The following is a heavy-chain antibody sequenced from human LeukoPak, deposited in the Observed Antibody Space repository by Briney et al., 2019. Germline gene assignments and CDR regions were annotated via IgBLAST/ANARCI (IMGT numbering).Heavy chain of an antibody. CDR2: IYYGGST. Sequence: SETLSLTCTVSGGSISGYYWSWIRQPPGKGLEWIGYIYYGGSTNYNPSLKSRVTISVDTSKNQFSLKLSSVTAADTAVYYCARDRGIAARLFNWFDPWSQGTLVTVSS. D-gene: IGHD6-6*01. V-gene: IGHV4-59*01. CDR1: GGSISGYY. J-gene: IGHJ5*02. CDR3: ARDRGIAARLFNWFDP.